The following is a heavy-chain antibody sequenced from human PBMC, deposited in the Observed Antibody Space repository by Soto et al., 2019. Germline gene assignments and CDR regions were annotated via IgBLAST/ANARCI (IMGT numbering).Heavy chain of an antibody. CDR2: ITTSSAYI. CDR3: VRSGTARLLRHSWFDT. D-gene: IGHD2-21*01. J-gene: IGHJ5*02. Sequence: EVQLVESGGGLVKPGGSLRLSCAASGFTFNTYDMNWVRQAPGKGLEWVSSITTSSAYIYYADSLKGRITISRDNAKNSLFLQMNSXRXEDTXVYXCVRSGTARLLRHSWFDTWGQGTLVTVSS. CDR1: GFTFNTYD. V-gene: IGHV3-21*01.